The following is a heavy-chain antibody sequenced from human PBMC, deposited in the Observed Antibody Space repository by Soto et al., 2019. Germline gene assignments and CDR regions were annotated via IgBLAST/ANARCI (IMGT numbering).Heavy chain of an antibody. CDR1: GGSITSSSHY. CDR3: ARSSITPRLFMYPFDY. CDR2: IYYDGNT. V-gene: IGHV4-39*01. J-gene: IGHJ4*02. Sequence: PSETLSLTCAVSGGSITSSSHYWGGIRQPPGKRLECIANIYYDGNTYYNPSLKSRVTISLDTSKNQFSLRLNSVTASDTAVYYCARSSITPRLFMYPFDYWGQGTLVTVS. D-gene: IGHD6-6*01.